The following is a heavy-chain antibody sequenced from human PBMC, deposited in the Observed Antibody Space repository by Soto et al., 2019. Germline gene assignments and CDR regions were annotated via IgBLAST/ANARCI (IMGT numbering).Heavy chain of an antibody. J-gene: IGHJ3*02. CDR2: ISGSGGST. V-gene: IGHV3-23*01. Sequence: AGGSLRLSCAASGFTFSSYAMSWVRQAPGKGLEWVSAISGSGGSTYYADSVKGRFTISRDNSKNTLYLQMNSLRAEDTAVYYCAKVQLGYCSSTSCYQAFDIWGQGTMVTVSS. D-gene: IGHD2-2*01. CDR1: GFTFSSYA. CDR3: AKVQLGYCSSTSCYQAFDI.